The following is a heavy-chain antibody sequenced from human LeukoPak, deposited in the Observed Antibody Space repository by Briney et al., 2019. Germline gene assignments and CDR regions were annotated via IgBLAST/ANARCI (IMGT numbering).Heavy chain of an antibody. D-gene: IGHD4-11*01. Sequence: PSETLSLTCAVYGGSFSGYYWSWIRQPPGKGLEWIGEINHSGSTNYYPSLKSRVTISVDTSKNQFSLKLSSVTAADTAVYYCAGILQGHFDYWGQGTLVTVSS. J-gene: IGHJ4*02. CDR3: AGILQGHFDY. V-gene: IGHV4-34*01. CDR2: INHSGST. CDR1: GGSFSGYY.